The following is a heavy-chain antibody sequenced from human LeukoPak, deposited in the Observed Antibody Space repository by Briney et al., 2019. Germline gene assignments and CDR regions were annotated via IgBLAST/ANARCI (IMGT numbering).Heavy chain of an antibody. CDR2: IYSGGST. CDR3: ARLRVDYYYYGMDV. D-gene: IGHD3-3*01. V-gene: IGHV3-53*01. Sequence: GGSLRLSCAASGFTVSSNYMSWVRQAPGKGLEWVSVIYSGGSTYYADSVKGRFTTSRDNSKNTLYLQMNSLRAEDTAVYYCARLRVDYYYYGMDVWGQGTTVTVSS. CDR1: GFTVSSNY. J-gene: IGHJ6*02.